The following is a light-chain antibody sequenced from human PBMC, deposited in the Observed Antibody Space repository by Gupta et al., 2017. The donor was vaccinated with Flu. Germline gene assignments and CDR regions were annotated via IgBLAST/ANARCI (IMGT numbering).Light chain of an antibody. CDR1: PGISNY. J-gene: IGKJ1*01. CDR2: ASS. Sequence: IAMAQSPSSLSASVGDRVTITCRASPGISNYLAWFQQKPGKAPKSLIYASSSSQSGVPSQFSGSGSGTDFTLTISRLQPEDFATYYCQQYHSSPRTFGQGTKVEIK. CDR3: QQYHSSPRT. V-gene: IGKV1-16*02.